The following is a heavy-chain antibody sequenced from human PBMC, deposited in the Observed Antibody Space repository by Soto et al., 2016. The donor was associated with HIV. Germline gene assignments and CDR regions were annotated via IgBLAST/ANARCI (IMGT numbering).Heavy chain of an antibody. CDR2: INPNSGVT. CDR1: GYIFTAYY. CDR3: ATRIGYSYGFYYFDS. D-gene: IGHD5-18*01. Sequence: QVQLVQSGAEVQKPGASVKVSCKASGYIFTAYYIHWVRQAPGQGLEWMGWINPNSGVTKSAQKFQGRVTMTRDMSTSTAYMELSRLKSDDTAVYYCATRIGYSYGFYYFDSWGQGTLVTVSS. J-gene: IGHJ4*02. V-gene: IGHV1-2*02.